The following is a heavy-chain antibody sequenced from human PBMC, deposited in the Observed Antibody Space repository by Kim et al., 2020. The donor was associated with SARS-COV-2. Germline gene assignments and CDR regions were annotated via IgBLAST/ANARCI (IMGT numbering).Heavy chain of an antibody. V-gene: IGHV3-9*01. J-gene: IGHJ5*02. CDR3: AKAAAPGISYNWFDP. Sequence: GGSLRLSCVASGFPFGDYAMHWVRQTPGKGLEWVSGISWNGDNIVYADSVKGRFSISRDNAKNSLYLHMHSLRAEDTAFYYCAKAAAPGISYNWFDPWGQGTLVTVSS. CDR1: GFPFGDYA. D-gene: IGHD6-13*01. CDR2: ISWNGDNI.